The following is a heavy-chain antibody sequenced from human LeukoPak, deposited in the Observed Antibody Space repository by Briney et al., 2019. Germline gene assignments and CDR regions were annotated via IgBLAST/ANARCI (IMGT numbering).Heavy chain of an antibody. D-gene: IGHD1-26*01. Sequence: GGSLRLSCAASGFTFSGSAMHWVRQASGKGLEWVGRIRSKANSYATAYAASVKGRFTISRDNSKNTLYLQMNSLRVEDTAVYYCARETSGSHWNWGQGTLVTVSS. CDR1: GFTFSGSA. CDR3: ARETSGSHWN. CDR2: IRSKANSYAT. J-gene: IGHJ4*02. V-gene: IGHV3-73*01.